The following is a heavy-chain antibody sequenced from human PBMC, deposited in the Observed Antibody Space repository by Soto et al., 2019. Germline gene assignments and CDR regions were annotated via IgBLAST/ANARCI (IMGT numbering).Heavy chain of an antibody. CDR3: ARVHKNWFDS. CDR1: GYNFTAFW. V-gene: IGHV5-10-1*01. J-gene: IGHJ5*01. Sequence: PXAALKISCKAYGYNFTAFWIHWVRQMPGKGLEWLGKIDPSDSYTNYSPSFEGHVTISTDNSITTAYLQWSSLRASDTALYFCARVHKNWFDSWAQGTMVTVSS. CDR2: IDPSDSYT.